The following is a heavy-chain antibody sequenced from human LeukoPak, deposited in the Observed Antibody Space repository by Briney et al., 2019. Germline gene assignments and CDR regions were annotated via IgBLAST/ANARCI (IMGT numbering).Heavy chain of an antibody. Sequence: SETLSLTCTVSGGSISGTYYWSWIRQPPGKGLEWIGYIYYTGTTDSNPSLKSRVTISLDTSKNQFSLNLSSVTAADTAVYYCARDRDTAMVRYSYCYYGMDVWGQGTTVTVSS. V-gene: IGHV4-59*12. CDR3: ARDRDTAMVRYSYCYYGMDV. CDR2: IYYTGTT. J-gene: IGHJ6*02. D-gene: IGHD5-18*01. CDR1: GGSISGTYY.